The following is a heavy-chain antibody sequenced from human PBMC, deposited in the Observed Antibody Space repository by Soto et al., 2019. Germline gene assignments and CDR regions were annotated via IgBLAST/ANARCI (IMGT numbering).Heavy chain of an antibody. V-gene: IGHV1-2*02. D-gene: IGHD3-3*01. CDR1: GYPVTAYY. CDR2: INPATGAA. J-gene: IGHJ3*02. CDR3: ARGGGVGVAGSAAFDM. Sequence: QLHLVQSGAVVKKPGASVTVSCSASGYPVTAYYMHWVRQAPGRGLEWMGGINPATGAAKYTQTFQGGGPMTRDTSTSTGFMELSGLTSEDTAVFYCARGGGVGVAGSAAFDMWGQGTLVTVSS.